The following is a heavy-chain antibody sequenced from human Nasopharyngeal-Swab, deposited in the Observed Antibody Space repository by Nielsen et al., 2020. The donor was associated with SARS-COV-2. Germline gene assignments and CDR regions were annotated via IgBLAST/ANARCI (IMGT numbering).Heavy chain of an antibody. CDR2: ISTSGDTT. Sequence: GESLKISCAASGFPFSTSVMTWVRQAPGKGLDWVSLISTSGDTTFYTNSVEGRFTISRDNTKNTLFLQMNSLRPEDTAVYYCAKRVGATPTWGFDIWGQGTMVTVSS. CDR1: GFPFSTSV. J-gene: IGHJ3*02. V-gene: IGHV3-23*01. CDR3: AKRVGATPTWGFDI. D-gene: IGHD1-26*01.